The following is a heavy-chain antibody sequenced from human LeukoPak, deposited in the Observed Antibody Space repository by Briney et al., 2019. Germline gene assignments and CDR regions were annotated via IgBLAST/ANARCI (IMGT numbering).Heavy chain of an antibody. CDR3: VRDRGTYRPIDY. CDR2: IKQDESKK. CDR1: GFTFSSYW. Sequence: SGGSLRLSCAASGFTFSSYWMSWVRQAPGKGLEWVADIKQDESKKFYVDSVKGRFTISRDNAQNSLYLQMNSLRAEDTAIYYCVRDRGTYRPIDYWGQGTLVTVSS. J-gene: IGHJ4*02. D-gene: IGHD1-26*01. V-gene: IGHV3-7*03.